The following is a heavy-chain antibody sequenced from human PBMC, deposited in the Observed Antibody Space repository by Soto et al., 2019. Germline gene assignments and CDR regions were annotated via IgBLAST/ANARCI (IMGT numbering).Heavy chain of an antibody. CDR3: ARGDSKKTDYGSHFAS. V-gene: IGHV3-72*01. Sequence: EVQLVESGGGLVQPGGSLRLSCAVSGFTFSDHSMDWVRQAPGKGLEWVGRSRNKANSYTTEYAASVKGRFIISRDDSKTSLYLQITSLQTEDPALYYCARGDSKKTDYGSHFASWGQGTLVTVSS. J-gene: IGHJ4*02. CDR1: GFTFSDHS. D-gene: IGHD4-17*01. CDR2: SRNKANSYTT.